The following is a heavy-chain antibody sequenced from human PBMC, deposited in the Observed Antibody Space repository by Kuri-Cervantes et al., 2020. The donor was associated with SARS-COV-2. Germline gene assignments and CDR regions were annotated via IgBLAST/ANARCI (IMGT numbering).Heavy chain of an antibody. CDR1: GFTFSSYA. Sequence: GESLKISCAASGFTFSSYAMHWVRQAPGKGLEWVAVISYDGSNKYYADSVKGRFTISRDNSKNTLYLQMNSLRAEDTAVYYCARDKVLSWEQGISEPAFDIWGQGTMVTV. CDR2: ISYDGSNK. D-gene: IGHD1-26*01. J-gene: IGHJ3*02. CDR3: ARDKVLSWEQGISEPAFDI. V-gene: IGHV3-30-3*01.